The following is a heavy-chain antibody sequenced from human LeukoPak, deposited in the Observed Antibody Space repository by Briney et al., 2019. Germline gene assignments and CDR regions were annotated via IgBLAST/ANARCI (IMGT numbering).Heavy chain of an antibody. CDR3: ARDLVAAAATNWFDP. J-gene: IGHJ5*02. CDR2: VSAYNGNT. Sequence: ASVKVSCKASGYTFTSYGISWLRQAPAQGLEWMGWVSAYNGNTNYAQKLQGRVTMTTDTSTSTAYMELRSLRSDDTAVYYCARDLVAAAATNWFDPWGQGTLVTVSS. D-gene: IGHD6-13*01. V-gene: IGHV1-18*01. CDR1: GYTFTSYG.